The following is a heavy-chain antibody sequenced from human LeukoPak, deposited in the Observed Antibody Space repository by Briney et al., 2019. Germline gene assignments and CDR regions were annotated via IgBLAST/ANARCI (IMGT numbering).Heavy chain of an antibody. V-gene: IGHV1-2*02. D-gene: IGHD2-2*01. J-gene: IGHJ4*02. CDR2: INPNSGGT. Sequence: ASVKVSCKASGYTFTGYYMHWVRQAPGQGLEWMGWINPNSGGTNYAQKFQGRVTMTRDTSISTAYMELSRLRSDDTAVYYCARVRSLCSSTSCYPSYYFDYWGQGTLVTVSS. CDR1: GYTFTGYY. CDR3: ARVRSLCSSTSCYPSYYFDY.